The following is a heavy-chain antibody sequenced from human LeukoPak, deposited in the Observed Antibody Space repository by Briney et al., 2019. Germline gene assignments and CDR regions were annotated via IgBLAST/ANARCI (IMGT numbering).Heavy chain of an antibody. CDR1: GFTVSSNY. D-gene: IGHD3-9*01. CDR2: IYSGGST. CDR3: ASRLGEYDILTGYYLGPFDY. V-gene: IGHV3-66*01. Sequence: GGSLRLSCAASGFTVSSNYMSWVRQAPGKGLEWVSVIYSGGSTYYADSVKGRFTISRDNSKNTLYLQMNSLRAEDTAVYYCASRLGEYDILTGYYLGPFDYWGQGTLVTVSS. J-gene: IGHJ4*02.